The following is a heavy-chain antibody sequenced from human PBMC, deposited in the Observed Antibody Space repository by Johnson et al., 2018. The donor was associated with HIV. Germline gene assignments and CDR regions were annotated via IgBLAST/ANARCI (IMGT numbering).Heavy chain of an antibody. V-gene: IGHV3-7*01. CDR3: ASEGWILDCNDAFDI. J-gene: IGHJ3*02. Sequence: VQLVESGGGLVQPGGSLRLSCAASGFTFSSYWMSWVRQAPGKGLEWVANIKQDGSEKNYVDSVKGRFIISRDNAKNSLYLQMNSLRAEDTAVYYCASEGWILDCNDAFDIWGQGTMVTVSS. CDR2: IKQDGSEK. D-gene: IGHD3/OR15-3a*01. CDR1: GFTFSSYW.